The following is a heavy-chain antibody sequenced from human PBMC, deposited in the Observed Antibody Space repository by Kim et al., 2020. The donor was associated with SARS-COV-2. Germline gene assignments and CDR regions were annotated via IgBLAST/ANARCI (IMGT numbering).Heavy chain of an antibody. V-gene: IGHV3-53*01. CDR1: GFTVSSNY. Sequence: GGSLRLSCAASGFTVSSNYMSWVRQAPGKGLEWVSVIYAGGSTYYADSVKGRSTISRDISKNTLYLQMSSLRAEDTAVYYCARTTTLSSYYYNGMDVWGQGTMVIVSS. CDR2: IYAGGST. J-gene: IGHJ6*02. D-gene: IGHD4-17*01. CDR3: ARTTTLSSYYYNGMDV.